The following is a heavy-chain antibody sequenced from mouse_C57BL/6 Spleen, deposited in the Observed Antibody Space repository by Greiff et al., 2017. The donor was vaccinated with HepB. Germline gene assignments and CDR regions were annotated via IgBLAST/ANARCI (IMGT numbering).Heavy chain of an antibody. CDR2: IYPGDGDT. V-gene: IGHV1-82*01. D-gene: IGHD2-1*01. J-gene: IGHJ3*01. CDR3: ARDGNSSWFAY. CDR1: GYAFSSSW. Sequence: VQLQQSGPELVKPGASVKISCKASGYAFSSSWMNWVKQRPGKGLEWIGRIYPGDGDTNYNGKFKGKATLTADKSSSTAYMQLSSLTSEDSAVYFCARDGNSSWFAYWSQGTLVTVSA.